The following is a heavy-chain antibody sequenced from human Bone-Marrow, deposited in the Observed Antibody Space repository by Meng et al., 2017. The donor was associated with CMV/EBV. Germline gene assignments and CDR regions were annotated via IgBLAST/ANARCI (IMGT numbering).Heavy chain of an antibody. V-gene: IGHV1-18*01. CDR3: ARTRIAAADY. J-gene: IGHJ4*02. D-gene: IGHD6-13*01. CDR1: GNTLTSYG. CDR2: ISAYNGNT. Sequence: KVSCKASGNTLTSYGISWVRQAPGQGLEWMGWISAYNGNTNYAQKLQGRVTMTTDTSTSTAYMELRSLRSDDTAVYYCARTRIAAADYWGQGTLVTVSS.